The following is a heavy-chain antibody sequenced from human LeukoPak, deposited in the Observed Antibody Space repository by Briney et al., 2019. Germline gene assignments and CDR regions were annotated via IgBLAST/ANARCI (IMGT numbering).Heavy chain of an antibody. CDR3: ARVQWAGYGSGSQY. D-gene: IGHD3-10*01. Sequence: PGGSLRLSCAASGFTFSSYSMNWVRQAPGKGLEWVSSISSSSSYIYYADSVKGRFTISRDNAKNSLYLQINSLRAEDTAVYYCARVQWAGYGSGSQYWGQGTLVTVSS. CDR1: GFTFSSYS. V-gene: IGHV3-21*01. CDR2: ISSSSSYI. J-gene: IGHJ4*02.